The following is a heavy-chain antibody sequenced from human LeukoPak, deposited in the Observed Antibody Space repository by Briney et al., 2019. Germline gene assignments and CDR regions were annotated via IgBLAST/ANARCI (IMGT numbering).Heavy chain of an antibody. CDR3: AKDSNWNYVS. V-gene: IGHV4-34*01. J-gene: IGHJ5*02. CDR2: INHSGST. CDR1: GGSFSGYY. D-gene: IGHD1-7*01. Sequence: PSETLSLTCAVYGGSFSGYYWSWIRQPPGKGLEWIGEINHSGSTNYNPSLKSRVTISVDTSKNQFSLKLSSVTAADTAVYYCAKDSNWNYVSWGQGTLVTVSS.